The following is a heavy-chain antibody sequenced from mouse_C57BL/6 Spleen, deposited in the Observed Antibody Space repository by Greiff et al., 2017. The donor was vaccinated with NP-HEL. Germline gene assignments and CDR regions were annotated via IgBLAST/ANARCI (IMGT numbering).Heavy chain of an antibody. Sequence: EVKLVESGGGLVKPGGSLKLSCAASGFTFSDYGMHWVRQAPEKGLEWVAYISSGSSTIYYADTVKGRFTISRNNAKTTLFLQMTSLRSEDTAMYYCARPRYYGSSFLDYWGQGTTLTVSS. D-gene: IGHD1-1*01. V-gene: IGHV5-17*01. CDR1: GFTFSDYG. J-gene: IGHJ2*01. CDR3: ARPRYYGSSFLDY. CDR2: ISSGSSTI.